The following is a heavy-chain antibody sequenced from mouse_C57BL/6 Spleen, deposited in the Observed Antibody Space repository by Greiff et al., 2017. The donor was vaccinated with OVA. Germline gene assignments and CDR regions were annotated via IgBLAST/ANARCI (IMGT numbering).Heavy chain of an antibody. Sequence: VQLKESGGGLVKPGGSLKLSCAASGFTFSDYGMHWVRQAPEKGLEWVAYISSGSSTIYYADTVKGRFTISRDNAKNTLFLQMTSLRSEDTAMYYCARGYYGRAYYFDYWGQGTTLTVSS. CDR1: GFTFSDYG. CDR2: ISSGSSTI. J-gene: IGHJ2*01. V-gene: IGHV5-17*01. CDR3: ARGYYGRAYYFDY. D-gene: IGHD1-1*01.